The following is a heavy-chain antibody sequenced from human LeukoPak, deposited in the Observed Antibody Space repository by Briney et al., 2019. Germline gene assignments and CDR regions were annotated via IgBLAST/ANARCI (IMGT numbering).Heavy chain of an antibody. CDR1: GFTFSAYS. Sequence: GWSLRLSCAASGFTFSAYSMSWVRQAPRKGLEWVSLLTASGDRTFYADSVKGRFTISRDNSKNTLSLQMNSLRAEDTAVYYCAKEPRQCGADCFSLLDQWGQGTLVTVSS. CDR3: AKEPRQCGADCFSLLDQ. CDR2: LTASGDRT. D-gene: IGHD2-21*02. J-gene: IGHJ4*02. V-gene: IGHV3-23*01.